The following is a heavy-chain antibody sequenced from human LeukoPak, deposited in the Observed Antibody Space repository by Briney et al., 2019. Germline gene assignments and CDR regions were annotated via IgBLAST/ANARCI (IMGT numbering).Heavy chain of an antibody. CDR1: GYTFTNYD. CDR3: ARDRNWVDP. CDR2: MNPNSGNT. V-gene: IGHV1-8*03. J-gene: IGHJ5*02. Sequence: AASVKVSCKASGYTFTNYDINWVRQATGQGLEWMGWMNPNSGNTGYAQKFQGRVTITRNTSISTAYMELSSLRSEDTAVYCCARDRNWVDPWGQGTLVTVSS.